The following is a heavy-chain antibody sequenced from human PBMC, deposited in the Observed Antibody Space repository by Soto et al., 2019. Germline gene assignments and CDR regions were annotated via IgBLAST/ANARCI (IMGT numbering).Heavy chain of an antibody. J-gene: IGHJ4*02. CDR3: ATALLSSGWPQGDY. V-gene: IGHV1-24*01. CDR2: FDPEDGET. D-gene: IGHD6-19*01. CDR1: GYTLTELS. Sequence: GASVKVSCKVSGYTLTELSMHWVRQAPGKGLEWMGGFDPEDGETIYAQKFQGRVTMTEDTSTDTAYMELSSLRSEDTAVYYCATALLSSGWPQGDYWGQGTLVTVSS.